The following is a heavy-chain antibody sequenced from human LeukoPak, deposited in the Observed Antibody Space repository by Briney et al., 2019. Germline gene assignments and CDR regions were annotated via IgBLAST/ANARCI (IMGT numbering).Heavy chain of an antibody. Sequence: GGSLRLSCSASGFTFSSYAMHWVRQAPGKGLEYVSAISSNGGSTYYADSVKGRFTISRDNSKNTLYLQMSSLRAEDTAVYYCVKDLGSGSSYYYYYGMDVWGKGTTVTVSS. J-gene: IGHJ6*04. CDR2: ISSNGGST. D-gene: IGHD3-10*01. CDR3: VKDLGSGSSYYYYYGMDV. V-gene: IGHV3-64D*06. CDR1: GFTFSSYA.